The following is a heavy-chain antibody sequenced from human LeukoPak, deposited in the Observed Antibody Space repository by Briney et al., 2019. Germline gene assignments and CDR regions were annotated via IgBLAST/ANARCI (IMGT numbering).Heavy chain of an antibody. V-gene: IGHV3-74*01. J-gene: IGHJ6*02. CDR2: IKPDGTYT. D-gene: IGHD1-26*01. CDR3: VREGEGMDV. Sequence: GGSLRLSCAASGFTLRNHWMPWVRQSPGKGLMWVSRIKPDGTYTTYAGSVKGRFTISRDNAKNTLYLQMNSLRAEDTALYYCVREGEGMDVWGQGTTVTVSS. CDR1: GFTLRNHW.